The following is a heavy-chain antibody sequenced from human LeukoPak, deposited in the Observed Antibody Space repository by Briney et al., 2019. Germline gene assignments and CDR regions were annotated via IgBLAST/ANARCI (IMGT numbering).Heavy chain of an antibody. CDR2: IKQDGSEE. D-gene: IGHD1-26*01. CDR1: GFTFSSYW. J-gene: IGHJ2*01. V-gene: IGHV3-7*01. CDR3: AKDLDGGATGWYFDL. Sequence: GGSLRLSCAASGFTFSSYWMSWVRQAPGKGLEWVANIKQDGSEEYYVDSVKGRFTISRDNSKNTLYLQMNSLRAEDTAVYYCAKDLDGGATGWYFDLWGRGTLVTVSS.